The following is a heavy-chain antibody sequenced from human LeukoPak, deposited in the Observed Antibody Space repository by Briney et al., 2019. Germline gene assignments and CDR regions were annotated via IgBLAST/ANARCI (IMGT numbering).Heavy chain of an antibody. Sequence: PGGSLRLSCAASGFTFRTYWMHWVRQAPGKGLVSVSRISPDGITTTYADSAKGRFTLSRDNAKNTLYLQMNSLRVEDTAVYYCVRDGHYHNSAFDPWGQGTLVTVSS. D-gene: IGHD3-22*01. CDR2: ISPDGITT. CDR3: VRDGHYHNSAFDP. V-gene: IGHV3-74*01. CDR1: GFTFRTYW. J-gene: IGHJ5*02.